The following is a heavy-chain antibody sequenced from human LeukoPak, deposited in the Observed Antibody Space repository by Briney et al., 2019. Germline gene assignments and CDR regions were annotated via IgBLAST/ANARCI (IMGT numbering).Heavy chain of an antibody. CDR3: ARGPYKYDGSGAFDI. V-gene: IGHV4-61*02. Sequence: SQTLSLTCTVSGDSISSGNYYWSWIRQPAGKGLEWIGRIYTSGSTNYNPSLKSRVTISVDTSKNQFSLKLTSVTAADTAVYYCARGPYKYDGSGAFDIWGQGTMVTVSS. CDR1: GDSISSGNYY. D-gene: IGHD3-22*01. CDR2: IYTSGST. J-gene: IGHJ3*02.